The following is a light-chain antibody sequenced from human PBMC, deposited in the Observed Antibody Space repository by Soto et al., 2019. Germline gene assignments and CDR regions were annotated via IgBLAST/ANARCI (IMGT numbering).Light chain of an antibody. CDR2: RAS. V-gene: IGKV1-5*03. J-gene: IGKJ5*01. Sequence: DIPMTQSPSTLSASVGDIVTIICRASQDIGTWLAWYQQKPGKAPKVIIYRASHLESGVPSRFSASGAGTEFTLTISNLQSDDFSVYFCQQYHNWPPITLGQGTRLEIK. CDR3: QQYHNWPPIT. CDR1: QDIGTW.